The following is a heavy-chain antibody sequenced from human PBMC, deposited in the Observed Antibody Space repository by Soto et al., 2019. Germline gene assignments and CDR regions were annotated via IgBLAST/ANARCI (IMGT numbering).Heavy chain of an antibody. D-gene: IGHD3-22*01. CDR2: IKSKAHGGTT. J-gene: IGHJ4*02. CDR3: ASYRDSSGIRRYDY. V-gene: IGHV3-15*07. CDR1: DFILSDAW. Sequence: EVQLEESGGGLIKPGESLTLSCAASDFILSDAWMKWVRQAPGKGLEWVGRIKSKAHGGTTDYAAPLKGRFTILRDDSKNTLNLQMNSLQTEDTAMYYWASYRDSSGIRRYDYWGQGALVTVSS.